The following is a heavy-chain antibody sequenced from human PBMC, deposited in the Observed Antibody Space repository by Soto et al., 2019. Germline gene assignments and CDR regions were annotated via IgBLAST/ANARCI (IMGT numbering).Heavy chain of an antibody. D-gene: IGHD6-25*01. CDR1: GFTDTSYA. V-gene: IGHV3-23*01. CDR2: ISGSGGNK. CDR3: AKAVRLHSLYYYSMDV. Sequence: EVQLLESGGDLVQPGGSLRLSCAPSGFTDTSYAMSWVRQAPGKGLEWVSTISGSGGNKWYADSVKGRFTISRDSSNNTLYLQLNSLRAEDTAVYYCAKAVRLHSLYYYSMDVWGKGTTVTVSS. J-gene: IGHJ6*03.